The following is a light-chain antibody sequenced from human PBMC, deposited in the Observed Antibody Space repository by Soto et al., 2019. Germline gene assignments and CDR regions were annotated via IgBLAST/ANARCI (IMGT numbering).Light chain of an antibody. Sequence: DIQMTQSPSTLSASVGDRVTITCRASQRVSRWLAWYQKRPGKAPKLLIYKASSLESGVPSRLSGSGSGTEFTLTISSLQPDDFATYYCQHYDTYPLTFGGGTKVEIK. V-gene: IGKV1-5*03. CDR1: QRVSRW. CDR2: KAS. J-gene: IGKJ4*01. CDR3: QHYDTYPLT.